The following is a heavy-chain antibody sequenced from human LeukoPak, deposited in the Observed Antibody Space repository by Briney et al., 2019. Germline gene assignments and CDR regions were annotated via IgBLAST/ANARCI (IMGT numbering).Heavy chain of an antibody. CDR1: GFTFSSFG. D-gene: IGHD2-15*01. J-gene: IGHJ6*03. CDR2: ISSTGGTA. Sequence: PGGSLRLSCAASGFTFSSFGMSWVRQAPGKGLEWVSAISSTGGTAYYADSVKGRFTISRDNSKNTLYLQMNSLRAEDTAIYYCAKNGDRGAYCSGGSCYPYYYYNMDVWGKGTTATISS. CDR3: AKNGDRGAYCSGGSCYPYYYYNMDV. V-gene: IGHV3-23*01.